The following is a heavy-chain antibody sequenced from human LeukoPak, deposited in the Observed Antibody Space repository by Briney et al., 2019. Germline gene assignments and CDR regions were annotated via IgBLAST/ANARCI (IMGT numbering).Heavy chain of an antibody. CDR1: GGSISSSSYY. CDR2: IYYSGST. Sequence: SETLSLTCTVSGGSISSSSYYWGWIRQPPGKGLEWIGSIYYSGSTYYNPSLKSRVTISVDTSKNQFSLKLSSVTAADTAVYYCARALSGTTGYFEYWGQGTLVTVSS. CDR3: ARALSGTTGYFEY. J-gene: IGHJ4*02. V-gene: IGHV4-39*07. D-gene: IGHD1-7*01.